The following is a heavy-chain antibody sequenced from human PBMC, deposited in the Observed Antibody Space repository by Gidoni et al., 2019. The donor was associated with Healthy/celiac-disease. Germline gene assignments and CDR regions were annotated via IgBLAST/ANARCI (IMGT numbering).Heavy chain of an antibody. Sequence: EVQLVESGGGLVQPGGSLRLSCAASGFTFSSYSMNWVRQAPGKGLEWVSYISSSSSTIYYADSVKGRFTISRDNAKNSLYLQMNSLRAEDTAVYYCARDGYSGSYINWGQGTLVTVSS. V-gene: IGHV3-48*04. J-gene: IGHJ4*02. D-gene: IGHD1-26*01. CDR2: ISSSSSTI. CDR3: ARDGYSGSYIN. CDR1: GFTFSSYS.